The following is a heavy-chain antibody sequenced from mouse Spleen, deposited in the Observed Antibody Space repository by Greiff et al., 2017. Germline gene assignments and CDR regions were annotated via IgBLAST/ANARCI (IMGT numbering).Heavy chain of an antibody. J-gene: IGHJ2*01. CDR2: ICTDYGDA. D-gene: IGHD2-5*01. CDR3: ARDVLPSNHDY. Sequence: VQLQQSGPELVRPGASVKISCKASGYTFTGYAMHWVKQRPAKGLEWIGVICTDYGDASYNQKFKDKATLTVDKSSSTAYMQLSRLTSEDSAVYCCARDVLPSNHDYWGQGTTLTVSS. V-gene: IGHV1-67*01. CDR1: GYTFTGYA.